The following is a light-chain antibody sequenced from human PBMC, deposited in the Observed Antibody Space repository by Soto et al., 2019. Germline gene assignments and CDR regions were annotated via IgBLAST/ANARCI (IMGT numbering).Light chain of an antibody. CDR1: QPIGIN. Sequence: ERVMTQSPATLPVSPGERITLSCRASQPIGINLAWYQQKPGQAPRFLVFGESNRATGVPDRFSVSGSGTEFTLTISSLQSDDLGTYFCQQYESWPFTFGPGTKV. V-gene: IGKV3-15*01. J-gene: IGKJ2*01. CDR2: GES. CDR3: QQYESWPFT.